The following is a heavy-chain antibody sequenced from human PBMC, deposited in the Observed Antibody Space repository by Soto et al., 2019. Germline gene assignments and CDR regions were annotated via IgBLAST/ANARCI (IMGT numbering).Heavy chain of an antibody. CDR1: GGTIISVY. D-gene: IGHD1-26*01. CDR2: ISYSRST. V-gene: IGHV4-59*01. Sequence: PSVPLSLPCTVAGGTIISVYWSWIRQPPGKGLEWIGYISYSRSTNYNPSLKSLVTISIDTSKNQFSLKLSSVTAADTAVYYCARVLSGSSLFDYWGQGTLVTV. CDR3: ARVLSGSSLFDY. J-gene: IGHJ4*02.